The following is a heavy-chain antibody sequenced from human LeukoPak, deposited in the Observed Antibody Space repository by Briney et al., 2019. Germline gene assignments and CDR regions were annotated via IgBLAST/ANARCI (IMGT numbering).Heavy chain of an antibody. CDR2: ISSSSDYI. D-gene: IGHD3-10*01. Sequence: GGSLRLSCAASGFTFTNYSMTWVRQAPGKGLEWVSSISSSSDYIFYGDSVKGRFTISRDNAKNSLYLQMNSLRAEDTAVYYCARGRITMVRGVITTSYFDYWGQGTLVTVSS. CDR3: ARGRITMVRGVITTSYFDY. J-gene: IGHJ4*02. V-gene: IGHV3-21*04. CDR1: GFTFTNYS.